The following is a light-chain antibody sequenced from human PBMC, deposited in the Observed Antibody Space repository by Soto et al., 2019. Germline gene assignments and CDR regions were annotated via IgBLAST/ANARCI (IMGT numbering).Light chain of an antibody. J-gene: IGKJ2*01. CDR1: QSISSW. V-gene: IGKV1-5*01. Sequence: DIQMTQSPSTLSASVGDRVTITCRASQSISSWLAWYQQKPGKAPKLLIYDASSLESGVPSRFSGSGSGTEFTLTISSLQPDDFATYYFQQYHSYPYSFGQGTKLEIK. CDR3: QQYHSYPYS. CDR2: DAS.